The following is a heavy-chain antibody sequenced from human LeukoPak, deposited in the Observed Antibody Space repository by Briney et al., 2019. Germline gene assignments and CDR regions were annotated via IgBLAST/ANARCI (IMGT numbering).Heavy chain of an antibody. CDR2: ISGSGGST. J-gene: IGHJ3*02. D-gene: IGHD2-2*02. Sequence: GGSLRLSCAASGFTFSSYAMSWVRQAPGKGLEWVSAISGSGGSTYYADSVKGRFTISRDNSKDTLYLQMHSLRVEDTAIYYFAKGGQLLNPSGAFDIWGQGTMVTVSS. CDR3: AKGGQLLNPSGAFDI. CDR1: GFTFSSYA. V-gene: IGHV3-23*01.